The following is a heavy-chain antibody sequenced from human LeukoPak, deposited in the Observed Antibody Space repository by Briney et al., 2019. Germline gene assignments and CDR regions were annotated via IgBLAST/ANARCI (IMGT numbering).Heavy chain of an antibody. V-gene: IGHV4-61*01. D-gene: IGHD1-26*01. CDR1: GGSVSSTNYY. J-gene: IGHJ4*02. CDR3: AREKATTLDY. CDR2: IYYSGST. Sequence: SETLSLTCTVSGGSVSSTNYYWSWIRQPPGKGLEWIGYIYYSGSTNYNPSLKSRVNISVDTSKNQFSLKVRSVTAADTAVYYCAREKATTLDYWGQGTLVTVSS.